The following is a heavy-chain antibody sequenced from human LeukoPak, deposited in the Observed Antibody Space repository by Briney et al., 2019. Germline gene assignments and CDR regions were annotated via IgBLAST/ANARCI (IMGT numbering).Heavy chain of an antibody. CDR1: GFTFSSYA. CDR3: AKDQFDILTGSYYYGMDV. D-gene: IGHD3-9*01. V-gene: IGHV3-23*01. CDR2: ISGSGGST. J-gene: IGHJ6*02. Sequence: GGSLRLSCAASGFTFSSYAMSWVRQAPGKGLEWVSAISGSGGSTYYADSVKGRFTISRDNSKSTLYLQMNSLRAEDTAVYYCAKDQFDILTGSYYYGMDVWGQGTTVTVSS.